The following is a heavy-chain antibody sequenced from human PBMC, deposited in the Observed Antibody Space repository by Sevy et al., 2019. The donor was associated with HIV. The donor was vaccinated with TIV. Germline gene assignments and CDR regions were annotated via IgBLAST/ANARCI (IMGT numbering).Heavy chain of an antibody. V-gene: IGHV1-46*01. J-gene: IGHJ4*02. CDR1: GYTFTSYY. CDR3: ARSRLEMATTYYFDY. Sequence: ASVKVSCKASGYTFTSYYMHWVRQAPGQGLESMGIINPSGGSTSYAQKFQGRVTMTRDTSTSTVYMELSSLRSEDTAVYYCARSRLEMATTYYFDYWGQGTLVTVS. D-gene: IGHD1-1*01. CDR2: INPSGGST.